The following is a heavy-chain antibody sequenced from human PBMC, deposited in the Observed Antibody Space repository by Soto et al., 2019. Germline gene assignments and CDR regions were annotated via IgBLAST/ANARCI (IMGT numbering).Heavy chain of an antibody. CDR2: IYYSGGA. D-gene: IGHD6-19*01. V-gene: IGHV4-31*03. J-gene: IGHJ5*02. CDR1: GSSLSGYY. Sequence: SETLSLTCTVSGSSLSGYYWSWIRQHPGKGLEWIGYIYYSGGAYYNPSLKSRVIISVDTSKNQFSLKLSSVSAADTAVYYCARTPDSGRNWFDPWGQGTQVTVSS. CDR3: ARTPDSGRNWFDP.